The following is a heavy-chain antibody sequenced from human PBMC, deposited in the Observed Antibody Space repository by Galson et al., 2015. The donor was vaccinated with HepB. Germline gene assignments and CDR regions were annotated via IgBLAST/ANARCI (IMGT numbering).Heavy chain of an antibody. CDR3: AKGGPTYCSSTSCPRVSYYYGMDV. J-gene: IGHJ6*02. V-gene: IGHV3-23*01. Sequence: LRLSCAASGFTFSSYAMSWVRQAPGKGLEWVSAISGSGGSTYYADSVKGRFTISRDNSKNTLYLQMNSLRAEDTAVYYCAKGGPTYCSSTSCPRVSYYYGMDVWGQGTTVTVSS. D-gene: IGHD2-2*01. CDR2: ISGSGGST. CDR1: GFTFSSYA.